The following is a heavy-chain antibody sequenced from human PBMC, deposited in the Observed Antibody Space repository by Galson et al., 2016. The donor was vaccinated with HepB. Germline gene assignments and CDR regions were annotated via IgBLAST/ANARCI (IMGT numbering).Heavy chain of an antibody. CDR2: IDPDSGGT. CDR3: AKEGAYGYYGH. CDR1: GYTFKYNY. D-gene: IGHD4-17*01. J-gene: IGHJ4*02. Sequence: SVKVSCKASGYTFKYNYVHWVRQAPGQGLEWMGWIDPDSGGTKHAQRFQGRVTMTRDTSITTAYMELSRLTSDDTGVYYCAKEGAYGYYGHWGQGTLVTFSS. V-gene: IGHV1-2*02.